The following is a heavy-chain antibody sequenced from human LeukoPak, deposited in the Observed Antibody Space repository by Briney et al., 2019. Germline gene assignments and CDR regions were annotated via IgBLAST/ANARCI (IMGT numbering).Heavy chain of an antibody. Sequence: GRSLRLSCAASGFTFSSYAMHWVRQAPGKGLEWVAVISYDGSNKYYADSVKGRFTISRDNSKNTLYLQMNSLRAEDTAVYYCARDMGPGIVVVITPEVDYWGQGTLVTVSS. CDR2: ISYDGSNK. CDR1: GFTFSSYA. CDR3: ARDMGPGIVVVITPEVDY. J-gene: IGHJ4*02. V-gene: IGHV3-30-3*01. D-gene: IGHD3-22*01.